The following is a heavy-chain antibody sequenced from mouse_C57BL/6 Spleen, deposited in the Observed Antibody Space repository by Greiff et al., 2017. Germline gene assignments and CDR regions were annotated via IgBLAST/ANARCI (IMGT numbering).Heavy chain of an antibody. J-gene: IGHJ3*01. CDR3: ARGGSSGYWFAY. Sequence: VQLQQPGTELVKPGASVKLSCKSSGYTFTSSWMHWVKQRPGQGLEWIGNINPSNGGTNYNEKFKSKPTLTVDKSSSTAYMQLSSLTSEDSAVYYCARGGSSGYWFAYWGQGTLVTVSA. CDR2: INPSNGGT. D-gene: IGHD3-2*02. V-gene: IGHV1-53*01. CDR1: GYTFTSSW.